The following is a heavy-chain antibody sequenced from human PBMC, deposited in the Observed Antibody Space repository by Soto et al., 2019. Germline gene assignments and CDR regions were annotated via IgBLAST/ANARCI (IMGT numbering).Heavy chain of an antibody. V-gene: IGHV3-23*01. Sequence: GGSLRLACAASGFTFSSYAMSWVRQAPGKGLEWVSAISGSGGSTYYADSVKGRFTISRDNSKNTLYLQMNSLRAEDTAVYYCAKIKLQVVPAAILDYWGQGTLVTVSS. D-gene: IGHD2-2*01. J-gene: IGHJ4*02. CDR3: AKIKLQVVPAAILDY. CDR2: ISGSGGST. CDR1: GFTFSSYA.